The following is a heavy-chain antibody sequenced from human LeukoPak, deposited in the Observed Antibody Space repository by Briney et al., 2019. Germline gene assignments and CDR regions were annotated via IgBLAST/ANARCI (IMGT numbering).Heavy chain of an antibody. V-gene: IGHV3-23*01. CDR2: ITGSGGST. J-gene: IGHJ4*02. D-gene: IGHD1-26*01. CDR1: GFTFSSYA. CDR3: AKAGSIRFDY. Sequence: GGSLRLSCAASGFTFSSYAMSWVRQVPGKGLEWVSAITGSGGSTYYADSVKGRFTISRDNSKNTLYLQMNSLRAEDTAVYYCAKAGSIRFDYWGQGTLVTVSS.